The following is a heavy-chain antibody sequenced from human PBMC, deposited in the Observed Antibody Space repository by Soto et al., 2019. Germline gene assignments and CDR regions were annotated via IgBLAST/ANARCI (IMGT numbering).Heavy chain of an antibody. CDR1: GGTFSSYA. Sequence: ASVKVSCKASGGTFSSYAISWVRQAPGQGLEWMGGIIPNSGGTNYAQKFQGRVTMTRDTSISTAYMELSRLRSDDTAVYYCARVGYSSSWPYNWFDPWGQGTLVTVSS. V-gene: IGHV1-2*02. D-gene: IGHD6-13*01. CDR2: IIPNSGGT. J-gene: IGHJ5*02. CDR3: ARVGYSSSWPYNWFDP.